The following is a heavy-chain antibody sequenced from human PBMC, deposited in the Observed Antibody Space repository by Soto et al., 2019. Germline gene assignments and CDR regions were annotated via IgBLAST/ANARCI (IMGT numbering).Heavy chain of an antibody. CDR1: GGSLNSEHYH. CDR3: VREDDGGDRDYYGLDV. CDR2: IHYTGSV. Sequence: PSETLSLTCTVSGGSLNSEHYHWTWIRQAPGKGLEWIGYIHYTGSVRYNPSLQGRITMSVDTSKNLFSLNLSSVTAADTAVYFCVREDDGGDRDYYGLDVWGQGTMVTVSS. V-gene: IGHV4-30-4*01. J-gene: IGHJ6*02. D-gene: IGHD2-21*02.